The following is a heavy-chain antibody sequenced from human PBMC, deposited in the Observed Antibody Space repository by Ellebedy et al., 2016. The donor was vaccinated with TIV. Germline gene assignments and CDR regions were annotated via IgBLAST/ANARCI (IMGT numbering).Heavy chain of an antibody. J-gene: IGHJ4*02. CDR1: GFTFSIAG. V-gene: IGHV3-21*06. Sequence: GGSLRLXXGASGFTFSIAGMTWVRQAPGKGLGWVATIDFSGTGTYYADSVKGRFIISRDNTKNLVFLQMNSLGVEDTAVYYCARDGSEWSRDHWGQGTLVTVSS. CDR3: ARDGSEWSRDH. CDR2: IDFSGTGT. D-gene: IGHD3-3*01.